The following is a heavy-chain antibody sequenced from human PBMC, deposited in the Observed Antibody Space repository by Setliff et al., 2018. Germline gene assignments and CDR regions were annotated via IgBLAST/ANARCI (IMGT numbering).Heavy chain of an antibody. J-gene: IGHJ6*03. CDR3: ARRGQVTMVRVVTAPASYYYYYMDV. CDR1: GYPFTGYY. V-gene: IGHV1-2*02. CDR2: IKPNSGGT. D-gene: IGHD3-10*01. Sequence: ASVKVSCKASGYPFTGYYMHWVRQAPGQGLEWMGWIKPNSGGTNYAQKFQGRGTMTRDTTSSTAYRELSRLRSDDTAVYYCARRGQVTMVRVVTAPASYYYYYMDVWGKGTTVTVSS.